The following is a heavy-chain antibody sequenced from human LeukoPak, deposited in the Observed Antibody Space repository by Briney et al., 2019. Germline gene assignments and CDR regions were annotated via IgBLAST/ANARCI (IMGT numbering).Heavy chain of an antibody. CDR1: GGPFSGYH. D-gene: IGHD3-3*01. CDR2: INHSGST. V-gene: IGHV4-34*01. CDR3: ARGVYYDFWSTYHFDY. J-gene: IGHJ4*02. Sequence: PSETLSLTCAVYGGPFSGYHWSWIRQPPGKGLEWIGEINHSGSTNYNPSLKSRVTISVDTSKNQFSLKLSSVTAADTAVYYCARGVYYDFWSTYHFDYWGQGTLVTVSS.